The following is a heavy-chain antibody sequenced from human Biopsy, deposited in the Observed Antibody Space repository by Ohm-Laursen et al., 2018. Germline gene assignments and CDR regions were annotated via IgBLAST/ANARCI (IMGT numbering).Heavy chain of an antibody. CDR1: SDSISTYY. V-gene: IGHV4-59*01. Sequence: SETLSLTCTVSSDSISTYYWSWIRQPPGKGLQWIGYIYYTGNTDYNPSLQSRVTISVDTSKNHFSLRLRSMTPADTAMYYCARDRGYYSDRTVPGYFDLWGRGTLVTVPS. CDR3: ARDRGYYSDRTVPGYFDL. D-gene: IGHD3-22*01. CDR2: IYYTGNT. J-gene: IGHJ2*01.